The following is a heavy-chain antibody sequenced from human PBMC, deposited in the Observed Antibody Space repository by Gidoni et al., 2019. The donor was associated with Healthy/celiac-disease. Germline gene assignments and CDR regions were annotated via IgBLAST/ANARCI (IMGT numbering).Heavy chain of an antibody. CDR3: ARLYCSGGSCYEGYYYYYYMDV. CDR2: IYYCGST. Sequence: QLQLQESCPGLVTPSWTLSLPCTVSGGSISSRSYYWGWTRQPPGKGLEWIGSIYYCGSTYYNPSLKSRVTISVDTSKNQFSLKLSSVTAADTAVYYCARLYCSGGSCYEGYYYYYYMDVWGKGTTVTVSS. CDR1: GGSISSRSYY. D-gene: IGHD2-15*01. J-gene: IGHJ6*03. V-gene: IGHV4-39*01.